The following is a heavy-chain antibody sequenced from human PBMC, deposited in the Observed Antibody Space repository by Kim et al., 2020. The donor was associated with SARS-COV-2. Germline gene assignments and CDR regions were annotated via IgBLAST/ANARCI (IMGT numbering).Heavy chain of an antibody. CDR1: GYTFTSYG. CDR2: ISAYNGNT. J-gene: IGHJ5*02. V-gene: IGHV1-18*04. Sequence: ASVKVSCKASGYTFTSYGISWVRQAPGQGLEWMGWISAYNGNTNYAQKLQGRVTMTTDTSTSTAYMELRSLRSDDTAVYYCARGRYDILTGLVAPENPWGQGTLVTVSS. D-gene: IGHD3-9*01. CDR3: ARGRYDILTGLVAPENP.